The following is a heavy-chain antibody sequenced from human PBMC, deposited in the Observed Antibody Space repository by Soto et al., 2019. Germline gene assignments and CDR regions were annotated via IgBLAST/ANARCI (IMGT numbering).Heavy chain of an antibody. D-gene: IGHD3-3*01. V-gene: IGHV3-30*18. CDR1: GFTFSSYG. J-gene: IGHJ4*02. CDR3: AKDLLENDFWEGPFDY. Sequence: QVQLVESGGGVVQPGRSLRLSCAASGFTFSSYGMHWVRQAPGKGLEWVAVISYDGSNKYYADSVQGRFTISRDNSKNTLYLQMNSLRAEDTAVYYCAKDLLENDFWEGPFDYWGKGTLVTVSS. CDR2: ISYDGSNK.